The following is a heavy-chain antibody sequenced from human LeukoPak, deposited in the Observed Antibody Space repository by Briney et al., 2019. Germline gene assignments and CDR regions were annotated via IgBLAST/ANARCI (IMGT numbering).Heavy chain of an antibody. CDR3: ARDLAYCGGDCYAYYYYGMDV. D-gene: IGHD2-21*02. J-gene: IGHJ6*02. CDR2: ISYDGSNK. Sequence: GRSLRLSCAASGFTFSRYAMHWVRQAPGKGLEWVAVISYDGSNKYYADSVKGRFTISRDNSKNTLYLQMNSLRAEGTAVYYCARDLAYCGGDCYAYYYYGMDVWGQGTTVTVSS. CDR1: GFTFSRYA. V-gene: IGHV3-30*04.